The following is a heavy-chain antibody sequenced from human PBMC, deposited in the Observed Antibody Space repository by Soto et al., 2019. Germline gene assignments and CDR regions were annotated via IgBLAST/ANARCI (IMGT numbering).Heavy chain of an antibody. V-gene: IGHV4-61*01. CDR1: GGSVSSGSYY. CDR3: ARDSRTNPGIAAAGHIDY. Sequence: KSSETLSLTCTVSGGSVSSGSYYWSWIRQPPGKGLEWIGYIYYSGSTNYNPSLKSRVTISVDTSKNQFSLKLSSVTAADTAVYYCARDSRTNPGIAAAGHIDYWGQGTLVTVSS. J-gene: IGHJ4*02. CDR2: IYYSGST. D-gene: IGHD6-13*01.